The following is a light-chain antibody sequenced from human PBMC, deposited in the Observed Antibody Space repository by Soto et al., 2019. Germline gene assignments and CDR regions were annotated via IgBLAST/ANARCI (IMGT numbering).Light chain of an antibody. Sequence: EIVMTQSPATLSVSPGERATLSCRASQSVSSNLAWYQQKPGQAPSLLIFGASTRATGIPARFSGSGSGTEFTITISSLQAEDFAVYYCQQYNNWSPYTFGQGTKLEIK. V-gene: IGKV3-15*01. CDR1: QSVSSN. CDR3: QQYNNWSPYT. J-gene: IGKJ2*01. CDR2: GAS.